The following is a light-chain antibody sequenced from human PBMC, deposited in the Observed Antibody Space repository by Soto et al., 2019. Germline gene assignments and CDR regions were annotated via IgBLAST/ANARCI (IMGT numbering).Light chain of an antibody. Sequence: DIQMTQSPSTLSGSVGDRVTITCRASQTISSWLAWYQQKPGKAPKVLIYIASRLQPGVPSRFSGRGSGTDFSLTISNLQPEDFATYFCQQSKSFPLTFGGGTKVDIK. CDR1: QTISSW. CDR3: QQSKSFPLT. J-gene: IGKJ4*01. V-gene: IGKV1-5*01. CDR2: IAS.